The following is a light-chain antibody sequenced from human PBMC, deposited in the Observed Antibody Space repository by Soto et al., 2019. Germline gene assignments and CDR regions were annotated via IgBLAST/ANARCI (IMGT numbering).Light chain of an antibody. J-gene: IGKJ5*01. CDR1: QRVSSSY. CDR3: QQYGSSPAT. Sequence: EIVLTQSPGALSLSPGERATLSCRASQRVSSSYLAWYQQKPGQPPRLLIYGTSNRASGIPDRFSGSGSGTDFTLSISGLEPEDFAVYYCQQYGSSPATFGQGTRLEIK. CDR2: GTS. V-gene: IGKV3-20*01.